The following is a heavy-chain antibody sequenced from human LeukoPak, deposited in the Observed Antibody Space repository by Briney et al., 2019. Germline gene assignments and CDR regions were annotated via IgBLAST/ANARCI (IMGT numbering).Heavy chain of an antibody. CDR2: VSSTSSFI. J-gene: IGHJ4*02. D-gene: IGHD3-9*01. CDR1: GFTFSSYS. Sequence: GGSLRLSCAASGFTFSSYSINWVRQAPGKGLEWVSCVSSTSSFIYYADSVKGRFTISRDNSKNTLYLQMNSLRAEDTAVYYCAKDPDALLRYFDWLPLDYWGQGTLVTVSS. V-gene: IGHV3-21*01. CDR3: AKDPDALLRYFDWLPLDY.